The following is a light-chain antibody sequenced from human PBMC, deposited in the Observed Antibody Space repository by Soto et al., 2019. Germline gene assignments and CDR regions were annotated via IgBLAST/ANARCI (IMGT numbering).Light chain of an antibody. CDR3: QQYLTLPPLT. Sequence: DIQMTQSPSSLSASVGDRVTITCQASQAISNYLSWYQQKPGRAPKVLIYDASALETGVPSRLSGSGSGTYFTFTITSLQPEDTATYFCQQYLTLPPLTFGGGTKVEIK. V-gene: IGKV1-33*01. CDR2: DAS. J-gene: IGKJ4*01. CDR1: QAISNY.